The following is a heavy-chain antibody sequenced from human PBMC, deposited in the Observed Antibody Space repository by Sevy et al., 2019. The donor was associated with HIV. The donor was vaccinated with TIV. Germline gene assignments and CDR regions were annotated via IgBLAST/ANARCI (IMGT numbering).Heavy chain of an antibody. CDR2: MKTSGST. CDR1: GDSVSNTNYY. CDR3: ARWNYYDSRGFSSFDY. V-gene: IGHV4-61*02. Sequence: SETLSLTCTVSGDSVSNTNYYWSWIRQPAGKGLEWIGRMKTSGSTNYNPSLKSRVTISVDTSKNQFSLKLSSVTAADTAVHYCARWNYYDSRGFSSFDYWGQGTLVTVSS. J-gene: IGHJ4*02. D-gene: IGHD3-22*01.